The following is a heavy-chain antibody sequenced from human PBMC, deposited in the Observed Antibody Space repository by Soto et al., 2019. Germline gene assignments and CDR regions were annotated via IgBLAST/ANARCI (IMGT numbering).Heavy chain of an antibody. Sequence: LLHPCAASGFIFHPYTMTWVRQAPGKRLEWVSYISGTSETIFYADSVKGRFTISRDNAKNSLYLQLNSLRDEETAVYSWAPGNYRIDKCNSMHWG. J-gene: IGHJ1*01. CDR1: GFIFHPYT. V-gene: IGHV3-48*02. CDR3: APGNYRIDKCNSMH. CDR2: ISGTSETI. D-gene: IGHD4-4*01.